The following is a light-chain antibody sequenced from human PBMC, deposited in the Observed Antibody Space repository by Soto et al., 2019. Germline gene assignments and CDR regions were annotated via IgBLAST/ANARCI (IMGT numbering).Light chain of an antibody. Sequence: DILMTQSPDSLAVSLGERATINCKSSQSVLYSSNNKNYLAWYQQKPGQPPKLLIYWASTRESGVPDRFSGSGSGTDFTLTISSLLAEDVAVYYCQQYYSTPPLFTFGPGTKVDIK. V-gene: IGKV4-1*01. CDR1: QSVLYSSNNKNY. J-gene: IGKJ3*01. CDR3: QQYYSTPPLFT. CDR2: WAS.